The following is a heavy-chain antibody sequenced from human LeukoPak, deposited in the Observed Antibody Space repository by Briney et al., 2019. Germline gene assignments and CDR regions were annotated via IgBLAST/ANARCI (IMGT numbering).Heavy chain of an antibody. CDR1: GNSFNTYG. CDR2: INVNT. J-gene: IGHJ5*02. V-gene: IGHV1-18*01. CDR3: ARAPRCNTESCNSWFDP. D-gene: IGHD2/OR15-2a*01. Sequence: GASVKVSCKASGNSFNTYGISWLRQAPGQGLEWMGWINVNTKYARKFQGRVTMTTDTSTSTAYMELRSLRSDDTAVYFCARAPRCNTESCNSWFDPWGHVTMVTVSS.